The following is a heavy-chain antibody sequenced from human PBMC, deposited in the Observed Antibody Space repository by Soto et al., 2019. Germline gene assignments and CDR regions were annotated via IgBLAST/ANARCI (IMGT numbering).Heavy chain of an antibody. V-gene: IGHV4-31*03. CDR1: GGSVDSGGYY. CDR2: IYYSGST. Sequence: SETLSLTCTVSGGSVDSGGYYWNWIRQHPGKGLEWIGNIYYSGSTSYNPSLKSRVTISIDTSKNQFSLKLTSVTAADTAVYYCARAYSNYTYYYGMDVWGQGTTVTVSS. J-gene: IGHJ6*02. CDR3: ARAYSNYTYYYGMDV. D-gene: IGHD4-4*01.